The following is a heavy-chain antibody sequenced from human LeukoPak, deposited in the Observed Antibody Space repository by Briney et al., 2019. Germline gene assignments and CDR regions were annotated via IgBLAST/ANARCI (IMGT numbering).Heavy chain of an antibody. V-gene: IGHV3-21*01. Sequence: MTGGSLRLSCAASGFTFSSYAMNWVRQAPGKGLEWVSSISSSSSYIYYADSVKGRFTISRDNAKNSLYLQMNSLRAEDTAVYYCARDPKYYYDSSGYYSTQTHLNWGQGTLVTVSS. CDR3: ARDPKYYYDSSGYYSTQTHLN. J-gene: IGHJ4*02. CDR2: ISSSSSYI. CDR1: GFTFSSYA. D-gene: IGHD3-22*01.